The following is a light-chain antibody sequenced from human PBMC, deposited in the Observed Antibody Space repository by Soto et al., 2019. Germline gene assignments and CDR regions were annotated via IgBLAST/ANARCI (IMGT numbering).Light chain of an antibody. CDR2: DVN. CDR3: TSWTTSTTMI. Sequence: QSALTHPASVSGSPGQSITISCTGTRSDIGAYNFVSWYQQHPGEVPKLILYDVNVRPSGVSNRFSGSKSGNTASLTISGLQAEDEADYYCTSWTTSTTMIFGGGTQLTVL. V-gene: IGLV2-14*03. CDR1: RSDIGAYNF. J-gene: IGLJ2*01.